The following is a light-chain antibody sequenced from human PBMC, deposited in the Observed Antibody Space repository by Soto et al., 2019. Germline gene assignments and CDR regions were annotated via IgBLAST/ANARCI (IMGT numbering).Light chain of an antibody. J-gene: IGKJ4*01. Sequence: IQLTQSPSSLSASVGDRVTITCRASQDIAIYLAWYQQKPGEAPKLLIYAAYTLSGGVPSRFSGSGSGTDFALTITSLQAEDFATYYCQQIFIYTSTFGGGTKVEIK. V-gene: IGKV1-9*01. CDR1: QDIAIY. CDR2: AAY. CDR3: QQIFIYTST.